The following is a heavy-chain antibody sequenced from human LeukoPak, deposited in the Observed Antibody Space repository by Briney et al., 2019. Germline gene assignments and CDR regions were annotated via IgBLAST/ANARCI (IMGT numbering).Heavy chain of an antibody. Sequence: SVKVSCKASGGTFSSYAISWVRQAPGQGLEWMGGIIPIFGTANYAQKFQGRVTITADESTSTAYMELSSLRSEDTAVYYCASPGTVTAPNYYYYYMDVWGKGTTVTVSS. D-gene: IGHD1-14*01. CDR1: GGTFSSYA. V-gene: IGHV1-69*13. J-gene: IGHJ6*03. CDR3: ASPGTVTAPNYYYYYMDV. CDR2: IIPIFGTA.